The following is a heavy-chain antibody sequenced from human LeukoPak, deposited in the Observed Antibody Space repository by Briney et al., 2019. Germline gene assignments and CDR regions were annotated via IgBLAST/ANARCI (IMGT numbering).Heavy chain of an antibody. CDR2: IKQDGSEK. CDR1: GFTVSSNS. V-gene: IGHV3-7*01. J-gene: IGHJ4*02. D-gene: IGHD1-26*01. CDR3: ARDKIVGATALDY. Sequence: GGSLRLSYTVSGFTVSSNSMSWVRQAPGKGLEWVANIKQDGSEKYYVDSVKGRFTISRDNAKNSLYLEMNSLRAEDAGVYYCARDKIVGATALDYWGQGTLVTVSS.